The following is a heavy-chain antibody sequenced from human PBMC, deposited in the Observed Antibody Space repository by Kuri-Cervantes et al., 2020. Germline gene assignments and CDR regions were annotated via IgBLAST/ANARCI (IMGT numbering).Heavy chain of an antibody. CDR2: INSDGSST. Sequence: GGSLRLCCAASGFTFSSNWIHWVRQAPGEGLVWVSRINSDGSSTSYADFVKGRFTIPRDNAKNTLYLQMNSLRAEDTGVYYCARGGRGRGYSWFFDYWGQGTLVTVSS. D-gene: IGHD5-18*01. J-gene: IGHJ4*02. CDR3: ARGGRGRGYSWFFDY. CDR1: GFTFSSNW. V-gene: IGHV3-74*01.